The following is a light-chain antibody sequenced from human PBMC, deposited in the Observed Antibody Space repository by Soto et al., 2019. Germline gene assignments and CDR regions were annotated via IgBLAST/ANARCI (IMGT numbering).Light chain of an antibody. J-gene: IGLJ1*01. Sequence: QSALTQPPSASGSPGQSVTISCTGTSSDVGGYNYVSWYQQHPGKAPQLMIFEVSKRPSGVPDRFSGSKSGNTASLTVSGLQADDEADYYCSSYAGSTHVFGTGTKVTVL. CDR1: SSDVGGYNY. CDR3: SSYAGSTHV. CDR2: EVS. V-gene: IGLV2-8*01.